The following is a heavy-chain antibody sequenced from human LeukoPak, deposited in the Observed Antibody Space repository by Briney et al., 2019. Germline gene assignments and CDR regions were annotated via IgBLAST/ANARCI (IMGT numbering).Heavy chain of an antibody. V-gene: IGHV4-61*02. CDR1: GGSISSGGYS. CDR3: ARDVAIDFWSGYAIGYYYGMDV. J-gene: IGHJ6*02. Sequence: SSQTLSLTCAVSGGSISSGGYSWSWIRQPAGKGLEWIGRIYTSGSTNYNPSLKSRVTMSVDTSKNQFSLKLSSVTAADTAVYYCARDVAIDFWSGYAIGYYYGMDVWGQGTTVTVSS. D-gene: IGHD3-3*01. CDR2: IYTSGST.